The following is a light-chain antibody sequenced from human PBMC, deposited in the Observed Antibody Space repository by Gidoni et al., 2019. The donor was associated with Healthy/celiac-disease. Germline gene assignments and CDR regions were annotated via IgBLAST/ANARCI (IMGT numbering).Light chain of an antibody. CDR2: LNSDGSH. CDR1: SGHSSYA. J-gene: IGLJ3*02. V-gene: IGLV4-69*01. Sequence: QLVLTQSPSASASLGASGKLTCTLSSGHSSYAIAGHQQQPEKGPRYLMKLNSDGSHSKGDGIPDRFSGSSSGAERYLTISSLQSEDEADYYCQTWGTGIQVFGGGTKLTVL. CDR3: QTWGTGIQV.